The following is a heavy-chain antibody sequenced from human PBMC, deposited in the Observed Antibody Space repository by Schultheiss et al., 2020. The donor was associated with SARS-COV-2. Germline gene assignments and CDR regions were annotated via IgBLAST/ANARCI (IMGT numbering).Heavy chain of an antibody. D-gene: IGHD6-6*01. CDR1: GYTFTGYY. CDR3: ARDRNVYSSSSKWFDP. CDR2: INPNSGGT. V-gene: IGHV1-2*02. J-gene: IGHJ5*02. Sequence: ASVKVSCKASGYTFTGYYMHWVRQAPGQGLEWMGWINPNSGGTNYAQKFQGRVTMTRDTSISTAYMELSRLRSDDTAVYYCARDRNVYSSSSKWFDPWGQGTLVTVSS.